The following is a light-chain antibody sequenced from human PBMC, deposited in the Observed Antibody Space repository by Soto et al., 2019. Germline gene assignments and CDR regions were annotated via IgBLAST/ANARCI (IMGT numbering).Light chain of an antibody. CDR2: GDS. CDR3: QCYDSSMSGTVV. CDR1: SSNIGAGYN. Sequence: QSVLTQPPSVSGAPGQRVTISCTGSSSNIGAGYNVHWYQQLPGTAPKLLIYGDSNRPSGVPYRFSGSKSGTSASLAITGLQAEDEADYYCQCYDSSMSGTVVFGGGTKLTVL. V-gene: IGLV1-40*01. J-gene: IGLJ2*01.